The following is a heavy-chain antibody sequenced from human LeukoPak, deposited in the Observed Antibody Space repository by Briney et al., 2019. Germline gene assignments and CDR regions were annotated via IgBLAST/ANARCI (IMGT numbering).Heavy chain of an antibody. Sequence: GGSLRLSCAASGFTFSSYGMHWVRQAPGKGLEWVAFIRYDGSNKYYADSVKGRFTISRDNSKNTLYLQMNSLRAEDTAVYYCAKGPKYSSSWYYHFDYWGQGTLITVSS. J-gene: IGHJ4*02. CDR2: IRYDGSNK. CDR1: GFTFSSYG. V-gene: IGHV3-30*02. CDR3: AKGPKYSSSWYYHFDY. D-gene: IGHD6-13*01.